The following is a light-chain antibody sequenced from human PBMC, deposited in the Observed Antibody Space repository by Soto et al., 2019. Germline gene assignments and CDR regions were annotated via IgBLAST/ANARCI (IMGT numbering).Light chain of an antibody. CDR2: CAS. CDR3: QQYGSSLRT. CDR1: QSVSSSY. V-gene: IGKV3-20*01. Sequence: EIVLTQSPGTLSLSPGERATLSCRASQSVSSSYLAWYQQKPGQAPRLLIYCASSRATGIPHRFSGSGSGTDFTLTISRLEPEDFAVYYCQQYGSSLRTFGQWTKVEIK. J-gene: IGKJ1*01.